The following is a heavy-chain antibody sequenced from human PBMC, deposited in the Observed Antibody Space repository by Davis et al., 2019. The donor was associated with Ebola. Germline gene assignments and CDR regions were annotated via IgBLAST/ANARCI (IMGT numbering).Heavy chain of an antibody. V-gene: IGHV3-30*02. CDR1: GSSFSSYA. J-gene: IGHJ4*02. CDR3: TKGQGYFLDY. Sequence: GESLKISCAASGSSFSSYAMHWVRQAPGKGLEWVAFISYDGRNKYYADSVKGRFTFSRDNSKNTLYLQMNTLRVEDTALYYCTKGQGYFLDYWGQGTLVTVSS. CDR2: ISYDGRNK. D-gene: IGHD6-13*01.